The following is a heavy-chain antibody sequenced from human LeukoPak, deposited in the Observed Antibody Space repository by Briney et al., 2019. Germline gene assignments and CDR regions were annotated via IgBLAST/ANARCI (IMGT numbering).Heavy chain of an antibody. D-gene: IGHD5-12*01. V-gene: IGHV1-18*01. J-gene: IGHJ4*02. CDR3: ATTRRSGYVIFDY. Sequence: ASVKVSCKTSGYTFTSYGISWVRQGPGQGLEWMGWISTYFVNTNYAQKFQGRVTMTTDPSTSTAYMELRSLRSDDTAVYYCATTRRSGYVIFDYWGQGTLVTVPS. CDR1: GYTFTSYG. CDR2: ISTYFVNT.